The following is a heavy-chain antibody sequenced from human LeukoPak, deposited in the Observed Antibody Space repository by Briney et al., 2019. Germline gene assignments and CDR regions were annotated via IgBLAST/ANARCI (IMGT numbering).Heavy chain of an antibody. CDR3: ARGRGDIAVAGTSWFDP. CDR1: GYTFTGYY. V-gene: IGHV1-2*02. D-gene: IGHD6-19*01. CDR2: INPNSGGT. J-gene: IGHJ5*02. Sequence: ASVKVSCKASGYTFTGYYMHWVRQAPGQGLEWMGWINPNSGGTNYAQKFQGRVTMTRDTSISTAYMELSRLSSDDTAVYYCARGRGDIAVAGTSWFDPWGQGTLVTVSS.